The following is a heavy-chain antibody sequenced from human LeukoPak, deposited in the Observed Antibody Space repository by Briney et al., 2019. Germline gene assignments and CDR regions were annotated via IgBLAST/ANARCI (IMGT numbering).Heavy chain of an antibody. CDR2: VFISGST. Sequence: SDTLSLTCAVSGDSISCCYWTWIRQSAEKGLEWIGRVFISGSTNYNPSLQGRVTMSVDRSKSQFSLRLSSVTAADTAVYYCVRQGYNYGAFNAWGQRTLVTVSS. D-gene: IGHD5-18*01. J-gene: IGHJ4*02. CDR1: GDSISCCY. V-gene: IGHV4-4*07. CDR3: VRQGYNYGAFNA.